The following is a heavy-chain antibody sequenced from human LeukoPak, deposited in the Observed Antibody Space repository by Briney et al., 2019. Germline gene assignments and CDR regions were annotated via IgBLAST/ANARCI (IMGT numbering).Heavy chain of an antibody. Sequence: QPGGSLTLSCAASGFTVSNNYMSWVRQAPGKGLEWVSVIYSSGYAYYANSVRGRVTISRDDSKNTLYLRMNSLRADDTALYYCARLVGDFWNGYYKGWFDRWGQGTLVTVSS. J-gene: IGHJ5*02. CDR2: IYSSGYA. CDR3: ARLVGDFWNGYYKGWFDR. D-gene: IGHD3-3*01. V-gene: IGHV3-53*01. CDR1: GFTVSNNY.